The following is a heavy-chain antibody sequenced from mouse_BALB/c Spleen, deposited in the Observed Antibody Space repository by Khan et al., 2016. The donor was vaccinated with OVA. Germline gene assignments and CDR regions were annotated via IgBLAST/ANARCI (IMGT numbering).Heavy chain of an antibody. Sequence: EVELVESGGGLVKPGGSLKLSCAASGFAFSSYDMSWVRQTPEKRLEWVATIGSGGSYTYYRDSVKGRFTISRDNARNTLYLQMSILRSEDTALYYCVRHPLYAMDYWGQGTSVTVAA. J-gene: IGHJ4*01. CDR1: GFAFSSYD. V-gene: IGHV5-9*02. CDR2: IGSGGSYT. CDR3: VRHPLYAMDY.